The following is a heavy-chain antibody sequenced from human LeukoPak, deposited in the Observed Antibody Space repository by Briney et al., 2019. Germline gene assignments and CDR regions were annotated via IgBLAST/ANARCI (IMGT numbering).Heavy chain of an antibody. Sequence: GGSLRLSCAASGFTFSSYEMNWVRQAPGKGLEWVAFIRYDGSNKYYVDSVKGRFTISRDNAKNSLYLQMNSLRAEDTAVYYCARVKGTGTNDYWGQGTLVTVSS. CDR3: ARVKGTGTNDY. D-gene: IGHD1/OR15-1a*01. J-gene: IGHJ4*02. CDR1: GFTFSSYE. V-gene: IGHV3-30*02. CDR2: IRYDGSNK.